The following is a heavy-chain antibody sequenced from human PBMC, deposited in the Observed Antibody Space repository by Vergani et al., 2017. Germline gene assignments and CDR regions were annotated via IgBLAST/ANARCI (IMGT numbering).Heavy chain of an antibody. D-gene: IGHD3-16*02. V-gene: IGHV1-18*04. CDR2: ISADNGNT. CDR3: SRDQSMITFGGVIGASDAFDV. Sequence: QVQLVQSGAEVKKPGASVKVSCKASGYTFTSYGISWVRQAPGQGLEWMGWISADNGNTKYAQKLQGRVTTTTDTSTSTAYMELRRLRSDDTAMYYCSRDQSMITFGGVIGASDAFDVWGQGTMVTVSS. J-gene: IGHJ3*01. CDR1: GYTFTSYG.